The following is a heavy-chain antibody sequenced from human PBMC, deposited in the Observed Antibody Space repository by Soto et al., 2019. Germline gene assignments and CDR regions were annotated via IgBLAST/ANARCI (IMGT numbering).Heavy chain of an antibody. Sequence: PSETLSLTCTVSGASISSADYYWSWIRQHPGKGLEWIGYIYYIGSTYYNPSLKSRVTISVDTSKNQFSLKLTSVTAADTAVYYCARDLQYSRLFYGMDVWGQGTTVTVS. CDR3: ARDLQYSRLFYGMDV. J-gene: IGHJ6*02. CDR1: GASISSADYY. V-gene: IGHV4-31*03. CDR2: IYYIGST. D-gene: IGHD6-13*01.